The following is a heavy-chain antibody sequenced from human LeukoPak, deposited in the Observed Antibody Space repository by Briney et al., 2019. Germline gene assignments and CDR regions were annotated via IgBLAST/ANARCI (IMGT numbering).Heavy chain of an antibody. J-gene: IGHJ6*02. CDR2: IYYSGST. D-gene: IGHD4-17*01. Sequence: SETLSLTCTVSGGSVCSGSYYWNWIRQPPGKGLEWIGYIYYSGSTNYNPSLKSRVTISLDTSKNQFSLKLSSVTAADTAIYYCARPGDYVAPYYYYDMDVWGQGTTVTVSS. CDR3: ARPGDYVAPYYYYDMDV. V-gene: IGHV4-61*01. CDR1: GGSVCSGSYY.